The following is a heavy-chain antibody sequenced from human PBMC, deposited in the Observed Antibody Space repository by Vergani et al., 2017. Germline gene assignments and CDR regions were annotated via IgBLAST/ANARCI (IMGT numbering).Heavy chain of an antibody. V-gene: IGHV5-51*01. CDR3: TRHVPCGDGACLHFDH. D-gene: IGHD2-21*01. Sequence: EVMLVQSGAEVKKPGESLKISCKYSESSFISNEIAWVRQMSGKGLQWMGNINPIDSKIAYIPSFQGQAIMSLDKSITTAYLQWRSLKASDTAIYYCTRHVPCGDGACLHFDHWCQGTQVTVSS. J-gene: IGHJ4*02. CDR1: ESSFISNE. CDR2: INPIDSKI.